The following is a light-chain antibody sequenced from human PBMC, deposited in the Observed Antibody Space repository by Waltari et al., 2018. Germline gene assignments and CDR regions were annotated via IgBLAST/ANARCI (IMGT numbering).Light chain of an antibody. J-gene: IGLJ2*01. CDR3: QSGDSSGVVV. CDR2: KDT. CDR1: ALPKQF. V-gene: IGLV3-25*03. Sequence: SYELTQPPSVSVSPGQTARITCSGEALPKQFAFWYQQKSGQAPVVVIYKDTERPSGIPDRISGSSSGTTVTLTISGAQAEDEADYYCQSGDSSGVVVFGGGTKLTVL.